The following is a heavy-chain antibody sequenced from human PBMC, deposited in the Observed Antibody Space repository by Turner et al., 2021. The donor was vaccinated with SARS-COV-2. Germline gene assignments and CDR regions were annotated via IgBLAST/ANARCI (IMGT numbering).Heavy chain of an antibody. Sequence: VQLVESGGGVVQPGRSLRLSCAASGFTFSSYAMNWVRQAPGKGLEWVSTISNGAGYTYYADSVKGRFTISRDNSKNTLYLQMNSLRAEDTAIYYCANDQGYGFQYWGQGTLVTVSS. CDR2: ISNGAGYT. J-gene: IGHJ4*02. V-gene: IGHV3-23*04. CDR1: GFTFSSYA. D-gene: IGHD5-18*01. CDR3: ANDQGYGFQY.